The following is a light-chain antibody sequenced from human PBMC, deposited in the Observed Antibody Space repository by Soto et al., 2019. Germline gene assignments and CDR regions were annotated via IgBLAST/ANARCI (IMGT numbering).Light chain of an antibody. CDR2: DAS. CDR3: QHGRS. Sequence: EIVMTQSPATLSVSPGERATLSCRASENVYGNVAWYQQKPGQAPSLLIYDASTRATDIPARFSGSGSGTEFTLTISSLQSADCAIYFCQHGRSFGLGTKVEIK. CDR1: ENVYGN. J-gene: IGKJ1*01. V-gene: IGKV3-15*01.